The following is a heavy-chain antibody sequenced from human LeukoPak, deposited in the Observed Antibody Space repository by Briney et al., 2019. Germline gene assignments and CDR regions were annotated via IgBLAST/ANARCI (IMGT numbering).Heavy chain of an antibody. CDR3: ARYYYDSSGYWASPY. CDR2: IFYTGGT. Sequence: SETLSLTCTISGGSISNYYWNWIRQPPGKGLEWIGYIFYTGGTNFNPSLKSRVTISEDTSKNQYSLRLSSVTAADTAVYYCARYYYDSSGYWASPYWGQGTLVTVSS. V-gene: IGHV4-59*01. J-gene: IGHJ4*02. D-gene: IGHD3-22*01. CDR1: GGSISNYY.